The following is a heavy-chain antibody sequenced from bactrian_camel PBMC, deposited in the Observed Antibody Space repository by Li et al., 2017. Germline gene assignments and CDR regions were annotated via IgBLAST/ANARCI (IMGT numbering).Heavy chain of an antibody. J-gene: IGHJ4*01. CDR3: AEGRGSRGEHCYSLNY. V-gene: IGHV3S53*01. D-gene: IGHD6*01. Sequence: HVQLVESGGGSVQAGGSLTLSCSASESTYRSICMAWFRQAPGSQRETVATVDSNGVTKVAGSVKGRFTISRDSAKNTVYLQMNNLQPEDTATYYCAEGRGSRGEHCYSLNYWG. CDR2: VDSNGVT. CDR1: ESTYRSIC.